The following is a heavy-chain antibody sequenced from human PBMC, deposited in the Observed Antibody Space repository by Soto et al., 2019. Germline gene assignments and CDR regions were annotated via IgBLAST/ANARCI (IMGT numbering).Heavy chain of an antibody. CDR2: INPSGGST. Sequence: PSVKVSCKASGYTFTSYYMHWVRQAPGQGLEWMGIINPSGGSTSYAQKFQGRVTMTRDTSTSTVYMELSSLRSEDTAVYYCAKSGYDYDRGNDYWGEGTQVTVSS. CDR1: GYTFTSYY. J-gene: IGHJ4*02. D-gene: IGHD3-16*01. V-gene: IGHV1-46*01. CDR3: AKSGYDYDRGNDY.